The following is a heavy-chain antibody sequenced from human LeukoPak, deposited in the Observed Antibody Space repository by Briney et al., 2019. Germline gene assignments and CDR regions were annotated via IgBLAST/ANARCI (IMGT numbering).Heavy chain of an antibody. V-gene: IGHV1-69*05. J-gene: IGHJ4*02. CDR1: GGTFSSYA. CDR2: NIPIFGTA. Sequence: ASVKVSCKASGGTFSSYAISWVRQAPGQGLEWMGGNIPIFGTANSAQKFQGRVTITTDESTSTAYMELSSLRSEDTAVYYCPRDITMASNRFDYWGQGTLVTVSS. D-gene: IGHD3-10*01. CDR3: PRDITMASNRFDY.